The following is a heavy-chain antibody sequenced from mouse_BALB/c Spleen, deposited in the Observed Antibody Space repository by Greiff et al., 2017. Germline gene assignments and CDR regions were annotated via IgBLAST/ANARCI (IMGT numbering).Heavy chain of an antibody. Sequence: EVHLVESGGGLVQPGGSRKLSCAASGFTFSSFGMHWVRQAPEKGLEWVAYISSGSSTIYYADTVKGRFTISRDNPKNTLFLQMTSLRSEDTAMYYCAISSITTATAWFAYWGQGTLVTVSA. V-gene: IGHV5-17*02. CDR3: AISSITTATAWFAY. CDR1: GFTFSSFG. J-gene: IGHJ3*01. CDR2: ISSGSSTI. D-gene: IGHD1-2*01.